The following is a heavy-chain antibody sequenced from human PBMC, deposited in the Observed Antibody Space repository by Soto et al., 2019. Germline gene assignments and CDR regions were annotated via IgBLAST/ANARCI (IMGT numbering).Heavy chain of an antibody. CDR3: AAGRRDSNHKMYYFDY. V-gene: IGHV1-2*02. D-gene: IGHD4-4*01. J-gene: IGHJ4*02. Sequence: ASVKVSCKASGYTFTGYYMHWVRQAPGQGLEWMGWINPNSGGTNYAQKFQERVTITRDMSTSTAYMELSSLRSEDTAVYYCAAGRRDSNHKMYYFDYWGQGTLVTVSS. CDR1: GYTFTGYY. CDR2: INPNSGGT.